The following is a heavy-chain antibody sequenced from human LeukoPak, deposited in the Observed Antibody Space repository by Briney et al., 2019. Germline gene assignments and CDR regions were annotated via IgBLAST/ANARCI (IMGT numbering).Heavy chain of an antibody. CDR1: GDSVSSNGAA. CDR3: ARARRDTGFCSSTSCILYFDY. Sequence: SQTLSLTCAISGDSVSSNGAAWYWIRQSPSRGLEWLGRTYYRSKWFNDYAVSVKSRITINSDTSKNLLSLQLNSVTPEDTAVYYCARARRDTGFCSSTSCILYFDYWGQGTLVTVSS. J-gene: IGHJ4*02. D-gene: IGHD2-2*01. V-gene: IGHV6-1*01. CDR2: TYYRSKWFN.